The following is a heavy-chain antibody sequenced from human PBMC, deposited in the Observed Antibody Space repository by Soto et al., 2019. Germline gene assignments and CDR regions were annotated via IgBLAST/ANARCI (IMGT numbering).Heavy chain of an antibody. D-gene: IGHD3-3*01. CDR2: IIPIFGTA. CDR3: AREARFLEWLLFDP. V-gene: IGHV1-69*13. Sequence: SVKVSCKASGGTFSSYAISWVRQAPGQGLEWMGGIIPIFGTANYAQKFQGRVTITADESTSTAYMELSSLRSEDTAVYYCAREARFLEWLLFDPWGQGTLVTVSS. J-gene: IGHJ5*02. CDR1: GGTFSSYA.